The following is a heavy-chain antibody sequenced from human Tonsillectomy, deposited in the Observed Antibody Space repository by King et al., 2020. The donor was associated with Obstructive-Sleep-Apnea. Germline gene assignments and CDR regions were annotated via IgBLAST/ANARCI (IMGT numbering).Heavy chain of an antibody. CDR2: IYPGDSDT. J-gene: IGHJ3*02. Sequence: QLVQSGAEAKKPGESLRISCRGSGFSFTKHWIAWVRQMPGKGLEWMGIIYPGDSDTRYSPTFRGQVAFSVDRSSSTAFLQWNTLRAWDTAIFYCARQQRTAAGTDYPDVVLDIWGQGTRVPVSS. V-gene: IGHV5-51*01. CDR3: ARQQRTAAGTDYPDVVLDI. CDR1: GFSFTKHW. D-gene: IGHD3-10*01.